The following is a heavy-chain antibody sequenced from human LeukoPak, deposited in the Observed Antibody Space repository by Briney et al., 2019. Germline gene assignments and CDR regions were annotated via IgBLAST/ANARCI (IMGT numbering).Heavy chain of an antibody. CDR1: GFTFSSYS. D-gene: IGHD2-2*01. Sequence: GGSRRLSCAASGFTFSSYSMNWVRQAPGKGREGVSSISSSSSYIYYADSVKGRFTISRDHANNSLYLQMNSLRAEDPAVYYCASSGCSSTSCYDYWGQGTLVTVSS. V-gene: IGHV3-21*01. CDR2: ISSSSSYI. CDR3: ASSGCSSTSCYDY. J-gene: IGHJ4*02.